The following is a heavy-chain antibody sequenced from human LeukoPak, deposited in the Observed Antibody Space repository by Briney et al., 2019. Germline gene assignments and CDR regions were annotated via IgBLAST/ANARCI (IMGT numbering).Heavy chain of an antibody. J-gene: IGHJ4*02. Sequence: GGSQRLSCAASGFTFSSYAMSWVRQAPGKGLEWVSAISGSGGSTYYADSVKGRFTVSRDNSKNTLYLRMNSLRAEDTAVYYCAKDDKAAAGTEGYWGQGTLVTVSS. V-gene: IGHV3-23*01. CDR2: ISGSGGST. D-gene: IGHD6-13*01. CDR3: AKDDKAAAGTEGY. CDR1: GFTFSSYA.